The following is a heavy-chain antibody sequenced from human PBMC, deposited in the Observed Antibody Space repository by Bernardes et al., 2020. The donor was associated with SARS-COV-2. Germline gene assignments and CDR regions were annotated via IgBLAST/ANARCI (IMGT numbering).Heavy chain of an antibody. CDR1: GFTFSSYA. V-gene: IGHV3-23*01. D-gene: IGHD3-10*01. Sequence: GGSLRLSCAASGFTFSSYAMSWVRQAPGKGLEWVSAISGSGGSTYYADSVKGRFTISRDNSKNTLYLQMNSLRAEDTAVYYCAKVSHGYGSGSYLHWGQGTLVTVSS. J-gene: IGHJ4*02. CDR2: ISGSGGST. CDR3: AKVSHGYGSGSYLH.